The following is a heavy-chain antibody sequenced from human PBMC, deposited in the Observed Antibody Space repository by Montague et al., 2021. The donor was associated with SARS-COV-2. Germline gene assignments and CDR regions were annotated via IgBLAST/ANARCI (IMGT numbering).Heavy chain of an antibody. D-gene: IGHD3-9*01. CDR1: GGSISSYY. CDR3: ARHALGYFDWLNEGYFDY. Sequence: SETLSLTCTVSGGSISSYYWSWIRQPPGKGLEWIGYIYYSGSTNYNPSLMSRVTISVDTSKSQFSLKLSSVTAADTAVYYCARHALGYFDWLNEGYFDYWGQGTLVTVSS. J-gene: IGHJ4*02. V-gene: IGHV4-59*08. CDR2: IYYSGST.